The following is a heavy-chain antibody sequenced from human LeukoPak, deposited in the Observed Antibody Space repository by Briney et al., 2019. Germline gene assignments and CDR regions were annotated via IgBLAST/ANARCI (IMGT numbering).Heavy chain of an antibody. CDR2: IKSKTDGGTT. CDR1: GFTFSNAW. V-gene: IGHV3-15*01. D-gene: IGHD6-13*01. Sequence: GGSLRLSCAASGFTFSNAWMSWVRQAPGKGLEWVGRIKSKTDGGTTDYAAPVKGRFTISRDDSKNTLYLQMNSLKTEDTAVYYCTTDHRMTDRIAAAGTIDYWGQGTLVTVSS. J-gene: IGHJ4*02. CDR3: TTDHRMTDRIAAAGTIDY.